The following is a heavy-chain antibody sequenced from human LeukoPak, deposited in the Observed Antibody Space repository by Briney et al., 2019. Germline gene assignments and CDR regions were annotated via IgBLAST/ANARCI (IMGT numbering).Heavy chain of an antibody. CDR3: ASRPYSNYVNFYYYMDV. CDR1: GFTFSSYS. J-gene: IGHJ6*03. D-gene: IGHD4-11*01. V-gene: IGHV3-21*01. CDR2: ISSSSSYI. Sequence: GGSLRLSCAASGFTFSSYSMNWVRQAPGKGLEWVSSISSSSSYIHYADSVKGRFTISRDNAKNSLYLQMNSLRAEDTAVYYCASRPYSNYVNFYYYMDVWGKGTTVTVSS.